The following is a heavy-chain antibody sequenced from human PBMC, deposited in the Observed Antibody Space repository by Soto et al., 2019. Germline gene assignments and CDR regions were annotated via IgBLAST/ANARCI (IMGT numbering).Heavy chain of an antibody. J-gene: IGHJ4*02. Sequence: EVQLVESGGGLVQPGGSLRLSCAASGFIFSNYWMTWVRQAPGKGLEWVANIKQDGSHIYYVDSLKGRFTISRDDSKNTLYLQMNSLKTEDTAVYYCTTEEGAEYYFDYWGQGTLVTVSS. V-gene: IGHV3-7*03. CDR3: TTEEGAEYYFDY. CDR2: IKQDGSHI. CDR1: GFIFSNYW. D-gene: IGHD3-16*01.